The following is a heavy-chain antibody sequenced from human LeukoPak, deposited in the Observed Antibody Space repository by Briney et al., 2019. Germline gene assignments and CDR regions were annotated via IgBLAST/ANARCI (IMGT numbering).Heavy chain of an antibody. J-gene: IGHJ3*01. Sequence: SETLSLTCTVSGGSISSTNYYWGWIRQSPGKGLEWIGYISYSGTTYYNPSLRSRVTIFVDTSKNQFSLNLSSVTAADTALYYCARLAAEAGTSVAFDSWGQGTMVTVSS. CDR1: GGSISSTNYY. CDR3: ARLAAEAGTSVAFDS. D-gene: IGHD6-19*01. V-gene: IGHV4-39*01. CDR2: ISYSGTT.